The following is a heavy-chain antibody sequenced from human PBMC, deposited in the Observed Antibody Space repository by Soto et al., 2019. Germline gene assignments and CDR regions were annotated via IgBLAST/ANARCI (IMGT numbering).Heavy chain of an antibody. V-gene: IGHV3-7*01. Sequence: LRLSCAASTFPFSTYWMTWVRQAPGKGLEWVANIHRDEIEKYYMDSVKGRFTISRDNAKNSLYLQMTSLRAEDTAGYYCAGGNALDVWGQGTTVTVSS. CDR2: IHRDEIEK. CDR1: TFPFSTYW. CDR3: AGGNALDV. J-gene: IGHJ6*02.